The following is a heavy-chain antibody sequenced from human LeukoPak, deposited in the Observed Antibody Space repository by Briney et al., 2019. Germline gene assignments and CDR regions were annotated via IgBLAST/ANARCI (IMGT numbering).Heavy chain of an antibody. D-gene: IGHD2-2*01. V-gene: IGHV3-7*01. CDR1: GFTFSNYW. CDR3: TRVVDSSSSRYQAMPY. J-gene: IGHJ4*02. CDR2: IKQDESEI. Sequence: GGSLRLXCAASGFTFSNYWMSWVRQAPGKGLEWVANIKQDESEIYYVDSVRGRFTISRDNAKRSLYLRMDSLRAEDTAMYFCTRVVDSSSSRYQAMPYWGQGTLVTVSS.